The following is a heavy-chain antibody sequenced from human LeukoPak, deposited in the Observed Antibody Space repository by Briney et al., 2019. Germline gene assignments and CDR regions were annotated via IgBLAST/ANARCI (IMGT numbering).Heavy chain of an antibody. CDR2: INPNSGGT. J-gene: IGHJ4*02. Sequence: VASVKVSCKASGYTFTGYYMHWVRQAPGQGLEWMGWINPNSGGTNYAQKFQGRVTMTRTTNTVYMELNSLTSDDTAVYYCAIVAPYLYDASGSYRTGFWGQGTLVIVSS. CDR3: AIVAPYLYDASGSYRTGF. D-gene: IGHD3-22*01. CDR1: GYTFTGYY. V-gene: IGHV1-2*02.